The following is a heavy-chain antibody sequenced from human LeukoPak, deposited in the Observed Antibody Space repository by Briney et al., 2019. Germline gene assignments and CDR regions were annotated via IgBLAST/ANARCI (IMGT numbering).Heavy chain of an antibody. J-gene: IGHJ4*02. Sequence: ASVKVSCKTSGYTFTTYGISWVRQAPRQGLEYMGWISAFTGNTNYAQKFQGRVAMTMDTSTSTVEMELRSLKYDDTAVYFCARLSYDGEGYWGQGTLVTVSS. CDR2: ISAFTGNT. V-gene: IGHV1-18*01. D-gene: IGHD3-10*01. CDR3: ARLSYDGEGY. CDR1: GYTFTTYG.